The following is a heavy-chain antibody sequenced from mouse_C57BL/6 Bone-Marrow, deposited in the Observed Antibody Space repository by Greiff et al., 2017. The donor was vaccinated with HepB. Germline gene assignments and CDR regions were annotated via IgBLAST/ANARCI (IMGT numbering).Heavy chain of an antibody. Sequence: EVQLQESGPGLVKPSQSLSLTCSVTGYSITSGYYWNWIRQFPGNKLEWMGYLSYDGSNNYNPSLKNRISITRDTSKNQFFLKLNSVTTEDTATYYCARGNFYDYSYAMDYWGQGTSVTVSS. J-gene: IGHJ4*01. CDR3: ARGNFYDYSYAMDY. V-gene: IGHV3-6*01. CDR2: LSYDGSN. D-gene: IGHD2-4*01. CDR1: GYSITSGYY.